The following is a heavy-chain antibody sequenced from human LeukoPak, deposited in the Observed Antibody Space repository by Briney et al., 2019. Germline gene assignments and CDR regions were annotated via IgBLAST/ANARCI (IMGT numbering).Heavy chain of an antibody. Sequence: GGSLRLSCVTSGSTFSTYSMNWVRQAPGKGLESIAYISGSGSPIYYAASVKGRFTISRDNADNSVYLQMNNLRDEDTAVYYCATSGGSRAYWYFELWGRGTLVTVSS. CDR3: ATSGGSRAYWYFEL. CDR1: GSTFSTYS. V-gene: IGHV3-48*02. J-gene: IGHJ2*01. CDR2: ISGSGSPI. D-gene: IGHD3-16*01.